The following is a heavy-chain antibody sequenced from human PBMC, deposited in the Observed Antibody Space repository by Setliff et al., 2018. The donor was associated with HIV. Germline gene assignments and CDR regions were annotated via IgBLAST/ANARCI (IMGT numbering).Heavy chain of an antibody. D-gene: IGHD3-22*01. V-gene: IGHV4-38-2*02. CDR1: GYSINNGYY. Sequence: ASETLSLTCSVSGYSINNGYYWGWIRQPPGKGLEWVATIYQTGNTYYSPSLKSRVTVSMGMSRNQFSVKLNSATAADTAVYYCARQAWHYDRDGYFIDYWGQGMLVTVSS. J-gene: IGHJ4*02. CDR2: IYQTGNT. CDR3: ARQAWHYDRDGYFIDY.